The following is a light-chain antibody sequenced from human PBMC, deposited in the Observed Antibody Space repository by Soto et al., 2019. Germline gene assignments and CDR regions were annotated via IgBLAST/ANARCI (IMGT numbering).Light chain of an antibody. J-gene: IGKJ1*01. CDR2: GAS. CDR1: QSVGSN. V-gene: IGKV3-15*01. Sequence: EILLTQSPAALSLSPWEVATLSCRASQSVGSNLAWYQQKPGQAPRLLIYGASTRATDIPARFSGSGSGTEFTLTISSLQSEDFAVYSCQQYNDWPRTFGQGTKVDIK. CDR3: QQYNDWPRT.